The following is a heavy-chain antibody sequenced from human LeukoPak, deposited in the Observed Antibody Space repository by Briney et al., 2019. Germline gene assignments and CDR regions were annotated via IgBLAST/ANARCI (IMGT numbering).Heavy chain of an antibody. Sequence: ASVKVSCKASGYTFTGYYMHWVRQAPGQGLEWMGWTNPNSGGTNYAQKFQGWVTMTRDTSISTAYMELSRLRSDDTAVYYCARDIEAYCGGDCQGPFDPWGQGALVTVSS. CDR2: TNPNSGGT. J-gene: IGHJ5*02. CDR3: ARDIEAYCGGDCQGPFDP. D-gene: IGHD2-21*02. CDR1: GYTFTGYY. V-gene: IGHV1-2*04.